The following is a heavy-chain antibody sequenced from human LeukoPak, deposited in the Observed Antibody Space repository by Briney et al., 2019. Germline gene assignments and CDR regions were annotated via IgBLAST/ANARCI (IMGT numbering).Heavy chain of an antibody. CDR3: ARARNAFDI. J-gene: IGHJ3*02. CDR2: ISSNGGST. V-gene: IGHV3-64*01. Sequence: GGSLRLSCAASGFTFSSYAMHWVRQAPGKGLEYVSAISSNGGSTYYANSVKGRFTISRDNSKNTLYLQMGSPRAEDMAVYYCARARNAFDIWGQGTMVTVSS. CDR1: GFTFSSYA.